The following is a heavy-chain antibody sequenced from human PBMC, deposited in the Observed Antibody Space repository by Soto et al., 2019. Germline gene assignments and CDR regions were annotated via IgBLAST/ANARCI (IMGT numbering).Heavy chain of an antibody. CDR2: IIPISGTA. Sequence: QVQLVQSGAAVKKPGSSVKVSCKASGGTFSSYAISWVRQSPGQGLEWMGGIIPISGTANYAQKIQGRVTITADESTSTAYMELSSLISEDTAVYYCARSQGSSTSLEIYYYYYYGMDVWGPGTTVSVSS. D-gene: IGHD2-2*01. CDR3: ARSQGSSTSLEIYYYYYYGMDV. CDR1: GGTFSSYA. V-gene: IGHV1-69*01. J-gene: IGHJ6*02.